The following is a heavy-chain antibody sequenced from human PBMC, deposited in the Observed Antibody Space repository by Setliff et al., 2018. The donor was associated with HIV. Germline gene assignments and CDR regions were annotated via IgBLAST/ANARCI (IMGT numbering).Heavy chain of an antibody. CDR3: ARRSAKSSFLYFDY. J-gene: IGHJ4*02. Sequence: SETLSLTCTVSGDSINGYYWSWFRQPPGRGLEWIGYIYSSGTTKYNPSLKSRVTILVDTAKNQFSLRLSSVTAADTAVYYCARRSAKSSFLYFDYWGQGTLVTVSS. V-gene: IGHV4-59*08. CDR1: GDSINGYY. CDR2: IYSSGTT. D-gene: IGHD3-16*02.